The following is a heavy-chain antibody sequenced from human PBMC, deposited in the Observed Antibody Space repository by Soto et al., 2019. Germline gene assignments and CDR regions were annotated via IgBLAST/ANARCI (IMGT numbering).Heavy chain of an antibody. D-gene: IGHD6-13*01. CDR2: IWCSGSSK. Sequence: GGSLRLSCAASGFTFSSYGMHWVRQAPGKGLEWVAVIWCSGSSKYYADSVKGRFTISRDNSKNTLYLQMNSLRAEDTAVYYCAKDSLDSIAASREAPGMAYWGQGTLVTVSS. CDR1: GFTFSSYG. J-gene: IGHJ4*02. CDR3: AKDSLDSIAASREAPGMAY. V-gene: IGHV3-33*06.